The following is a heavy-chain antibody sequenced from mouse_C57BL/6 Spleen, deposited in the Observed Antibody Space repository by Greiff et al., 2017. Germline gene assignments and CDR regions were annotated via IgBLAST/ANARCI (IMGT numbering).Heavy chain of an antibody. CDR2: INPNNGGT. V-gene: IGHV1-26*01. CDR1: GYTFTDYY. J-gene: IGHJ2*01. Sequence: VQLQQSGPELVKPGASVKISCKASGYTFTDYYMNWVKQSHGKSLEWIGDINPNNGGTSYNQKFKGKATLTVDKSSSTAYMELRSLTSEDSAVYYCARVGPYSNLYFDYWGQGTTLTVSS. CDR3: ARVGPYSNLYFDY. D-gene: IGHD2-5*01.